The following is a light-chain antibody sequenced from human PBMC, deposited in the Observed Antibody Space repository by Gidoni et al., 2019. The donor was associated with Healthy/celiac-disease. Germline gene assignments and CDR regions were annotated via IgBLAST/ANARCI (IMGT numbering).Light chain of an antibody. CDR1: RSDVGGYNY. CDR2: EVS. Sequence: QSALTQPPSASGSPGQSVTISCTGTRSDVGGYNYVSWYQQPPGKAPKLMIYEVSKRPSVVPDRFSGSKSGNTASLTVSGLQAEDEADYYCSSYAGSNNVVFGGGTKLTVL. V-gene: IGLV2-8*01. CDR3: SSYAGSNNVV. J-gene: IGLJ2*01.